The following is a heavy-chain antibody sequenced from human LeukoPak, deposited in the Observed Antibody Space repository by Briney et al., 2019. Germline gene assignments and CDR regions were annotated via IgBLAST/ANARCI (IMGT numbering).Heavy chain of an antibody. V-gene: IGHV3-33*06. D-gene: IGHD3-22*01. J-gene: IGHJ4*02. CDR3: VKNSDYFDSSGVDY. CDR2: IWYDGSNE. CDR1: GFTFRGYG. Sequence: GGSLRLSCTASGFTFRGYGMHWVRQAPGKGLEWVALIWYDGSNEDYADSVKGRFTISRDNSKNTLYLQMNSLRAEDTAVYYCVKNSDYFDSSGVDYWGQGTLVTVSS.